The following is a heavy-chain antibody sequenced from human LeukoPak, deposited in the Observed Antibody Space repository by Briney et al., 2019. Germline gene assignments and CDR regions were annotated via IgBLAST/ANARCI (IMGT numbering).Heavy chain of an antibody. CDR1: GFTFSDYA. J-gene: IGHJ4*02. V-gene: IGHV3-23*01. D-gene: IGHD3-22*01. Sequence: PGGSLRLSCAASGFTFSDYAMSWVRQAPGKGLEWVSAISDGKRGGTTYYADSVKGRFTISRDTSKNTLYLQMSSLSVEDTAVYYCAKVPNYYDTTTYNGWGQGTLVTVSS. CDR2: ISDGKRGGTT. CDR3: AKVPNYYDTTTYNG.